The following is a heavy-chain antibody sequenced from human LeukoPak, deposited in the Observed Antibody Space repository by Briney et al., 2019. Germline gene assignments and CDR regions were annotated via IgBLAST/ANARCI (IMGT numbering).Heavy chain of an antibody. CDR3: ARDQRDYGDYGHYFDY. J-gene: IGHJ4*02. CDR2: IYYSGST. V-gene: IGHV4-39*07. D-gene: IGHD4-17*01. Sequence: SETLSLTCTVSGGSISSSSYYWGWIRQPPGKGLEWIGSIYYSGSTYYNPSLKSRVTISVDTSKNQFSLKLSSVTAADTAVYYCARDQRDYGDYGHYFDYWGQGTLVIVSS. CDR1: GGSISSSSYY.